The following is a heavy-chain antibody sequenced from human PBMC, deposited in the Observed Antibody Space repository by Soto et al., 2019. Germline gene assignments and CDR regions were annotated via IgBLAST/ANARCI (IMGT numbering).Heavy chain of an antibody. V-gene: IGHV2-5*02. J-gene: IGHJ4*02. CDR3: ARGGPYNNYVGMLDY. D-gene: IGHD4-4*01. CDR2: IYWDDVE. Sequence: SGPTLVNPTQTLTLTCTFSGFSLSSSRMAVGWIRQPPGKALEWLALIYWDDVERYSPSLKSRLTVTKDTSKNRVVLTMTNMDPVDTATYYCARGGPYNNYVGMLDYWGQGALVTVSS. CDR1: GFSLSSSRMA.